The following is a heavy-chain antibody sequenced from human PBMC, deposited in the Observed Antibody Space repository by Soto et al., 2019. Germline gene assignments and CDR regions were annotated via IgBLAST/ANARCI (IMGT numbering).Heavy chain of an antibody. D-gene: IGHD2-21*01. V-gene: IGHV1-3*04. Sequence: GASVKVSCKASGYTFTDYAMHWVRQAPGQRLEWMGWINTGNGNTKFSLKFQGRVTITRDTSATTAYMELTSLRSEDTAVYYCAKGSRMWTPDYWGQGTLVTV. J-gene: IGHJ4*02. CDR1: GYTFTDYA. CDR3: AKGSRMWTPDY. CDR2: INTGNGNT.